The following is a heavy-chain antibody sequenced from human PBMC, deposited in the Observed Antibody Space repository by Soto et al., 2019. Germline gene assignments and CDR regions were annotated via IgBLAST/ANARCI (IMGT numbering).Heavy chain of an antibody. D-gene: IGHD2-8*01. V-gene: IGHV3-23*01. CDR3: AKMIRLLYAITYFDY. CDR2: ISGSGAST. CDR1: GFTFSSYA. Sequence: GGSLRLSCAASGFTFSSYAMSWVRQAPGKGLEWVSGISGSGASTYYADSVKGRITISRDNSKNTLYLQMNSLRAEDTAVYYCAKMIRLLYAITYFDYWGQGTLVTVSS. J-gene: IGHJ4*02.